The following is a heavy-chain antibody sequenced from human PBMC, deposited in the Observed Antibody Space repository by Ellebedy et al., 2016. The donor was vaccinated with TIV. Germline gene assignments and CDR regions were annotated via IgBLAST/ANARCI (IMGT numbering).Heavy chain of an antibody. CDR1: GFSFHSYW. D-gene: IGHD4-17*01. V-gene: IGHV3-7*01. J-gene: IGHJ5*02. CDR2: IYQDGDVQ. CDR3: ARRGSYGDYAVQINSWFDT. Sequence: GGSLRLSCAASGFSFHSYWMSWVRQAPGKGLEWVANIYQDGDVQYYVDSVKGRFTISRDNADNSLFLQMNSLRAADTAVYYCARRGSYGDYAVQINSWFDTWGRGILVAVSS.